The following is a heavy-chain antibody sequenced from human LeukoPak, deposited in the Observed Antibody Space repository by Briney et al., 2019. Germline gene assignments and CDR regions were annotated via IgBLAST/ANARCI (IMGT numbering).Heavy chain of an antibody. CDR1: GYTFTSYD. CDR2: MNPNSGNT. CDR3: ARAVGGSYYGAGFSPGD. J-gene: IGHJ4*02. V-gene: IGHV1-8*01. Sequence: ASVKVSCKASGYTFTSYDINWVRQATGQGLEWMGWMNPNSGNTGYAQKFQGRVTMTRNTSISTAYMELSSLRSEDTAVYYCARAVGGSYYGAGFSPGDWGQGTLVTVSS. D-gene: IGHD3-10*01.